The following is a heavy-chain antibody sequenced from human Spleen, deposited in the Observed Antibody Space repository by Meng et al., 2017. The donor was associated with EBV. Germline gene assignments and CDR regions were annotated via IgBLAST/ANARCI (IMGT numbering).Heavy chain of an antibody. CDR2: LIPMPGAP. V-gene: IGHV1-69*01. Sequence: QLWRLRSGAVLKQPVPLVRVSCGPHGVTFNSDAAVWARQAPGQGREWMGGLIPMPGAPHYAPKFQGRVTITADESTNTHYMNLTNLRSDDTAMYYCASESGRGFTPDYLGQGTLVTVSS. D-gene: IGHD3-10*01. J-gene: IGHJ4*02. CDR1: GVTFNSDA. CDR3: ASESGRGFTPDY.